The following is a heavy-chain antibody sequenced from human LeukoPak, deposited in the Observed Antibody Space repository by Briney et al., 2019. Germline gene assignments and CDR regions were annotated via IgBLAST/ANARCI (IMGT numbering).Heavy chain of an antibody. Sequence: ASVKVSCKASGYTFTGYYIHWVRQAPGQGLDWMGRINPNNGGTNYAQKFQGRVTMTRVMSMSTAYMELSRLRSDDTAVYYCAGEDNSSGYRPFDIWGQGTMVTVPS. V-gene: IGHV1-2*06. CDR2: INPNNGGT. J-gene: IGHJ3*02. CDR1: GYTFTGYY. D-gene: IGHD3-22*01. CDR3: AGEDNSSGYRPFDI.